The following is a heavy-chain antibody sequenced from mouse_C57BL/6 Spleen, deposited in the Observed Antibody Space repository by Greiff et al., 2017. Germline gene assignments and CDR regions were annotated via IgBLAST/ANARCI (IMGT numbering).Heavy chain of an antibody. J-gene: IGHJ2*01. D-gene: IGHD4-1*01. Sequence: QVQLQQPGAELVKPGASVKLSCKASGYTFTSYWMHWVKQRPGQGLEWIGMIHPNSGSTNYNEKCKSKATLTVDKSSSTAYMQLSSLTSEDSAVYYCARSWERYFDYWGQGTTLTVSS. V-gene: IGHV1-64*01. CDR3: ARSWERYFDY. CDR1: GYTFTSYW. CDR2: IHPNSGST.